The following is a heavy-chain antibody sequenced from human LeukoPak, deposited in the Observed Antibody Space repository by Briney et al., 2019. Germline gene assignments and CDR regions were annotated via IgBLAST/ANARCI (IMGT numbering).Heavy chain of an antibody. Sequence: ASVKVSCKASGGTFSSYAISWVRQAPGQGLEWMGGIIPIFGTANYAQEFQGRVTSTADESTSTAYLELSSLRSEDTAVYYCARMTASGRDNWFDPWGQGTLVTVSS. D-gene: IGHD2-15*01. CDR3: ARMTASGRDNWFDP. CDR1: GGTFSSYA. CDR2: IIPIFGTA. V-gene: IGHV1-69*13. J-gene: IGHJ5*02.